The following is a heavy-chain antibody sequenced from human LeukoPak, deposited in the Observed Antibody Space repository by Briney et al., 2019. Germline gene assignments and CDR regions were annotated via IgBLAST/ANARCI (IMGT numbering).Heavy chain of an antibody. CDR1: GFTFSSYS. CDR3: AKSTPRWATVTTSDY. CDR2: ISGSGGST. V-gene: IGHV3-23*01. D-gene: IGHD4-17*01. J-gene: IGHJ4*02. Sequence: SGGSLRLSCAASGFTFSSYSMNWVRQAPGKGLEWVSAISGSGGSTYYADSVKGRFTISRDNSKNTLYLQMNSLRAEDTAVYYCAKSTPRWATVTTSDYWGQGTLVTVSS.